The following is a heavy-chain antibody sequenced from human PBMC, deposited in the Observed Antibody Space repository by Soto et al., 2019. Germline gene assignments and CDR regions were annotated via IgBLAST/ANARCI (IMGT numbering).Heavy chain of an antibody. D-gene: IGHD6-19*01. CDR2: IRAYNGNT. CDR1: GYTCTSYG. J-gene: IGHJ4*02. Sequence: QVQLVQSGAEVKKPGASVKVSCKASGYTCTSYGIRWVRHAPRQGLEWMGWIRAYNGNTNDAQQLQGRVTMTTVPSTTTAYIELRSLIPDDTAGYCCARERGSSGQKPDYWGQGTRVTVSS. V-gene: IGHV1-18*01. CDR3: ARERGSSGQKPDY.